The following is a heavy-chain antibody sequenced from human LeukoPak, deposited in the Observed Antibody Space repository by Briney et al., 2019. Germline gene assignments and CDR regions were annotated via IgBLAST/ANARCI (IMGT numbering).Heavy chain of an antibody. D-gene: IGHD3-16*01. V-gene: IGHV3-7*01. CDR2: INQDGSEK. CDR3: ARGKGEAGTLGGGQFYYYYYMDV. Sequence: GGSLRLSCAASGFTFSRYWMSWVRQAPGKGLEWVANINQDGSEKYYVDSVKGRFTISRDNAKNSLYLQMNSLRAEDTAVYYFARGKGEAGTLGGGQFYYYYYMDVWGKGTTVTVSS. J-gene: IGHJ6*03. CDR1: GFTFSRYW.